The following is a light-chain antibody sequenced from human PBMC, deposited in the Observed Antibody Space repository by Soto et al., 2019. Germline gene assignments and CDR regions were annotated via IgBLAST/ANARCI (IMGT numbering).Light chain of an antibody. CDR2: DVR. V-gene: IGLV2-11*01. CDR1: SSDVGYYNY. J-gene: IGLJ1*01. CDR3: SSYAGSYTYV. Sequence: QSALTQPRSVSGSPGQSVTISCTGTSSDVGYYNYVSWYQQHPAKAPKLMISDVRERPSGVPDRFSGSKSGNTASLTIPGLQAEDEADYYYSSYAGSYTYVFGTGTKVTVL.